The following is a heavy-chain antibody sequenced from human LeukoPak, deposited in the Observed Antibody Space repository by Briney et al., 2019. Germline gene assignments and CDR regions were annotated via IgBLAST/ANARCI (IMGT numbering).Heavy chain of an antibody. CDR2: IYYSGST. D-gene: IGHD3-22*01. Sequence: SSETLSLTCTVSGGSISSSSYYWGWIRQPPGKGLEWVGSIYYSGSTYYNPSLKSRVTISVDTSKNQFSLKLSSVTAADTAVYYCARHTISYYYDSSGPTAFAFDIWGQGTMVTVSS. V-gene: IGHV4-39*01. CDR3: ARHTISYYYDSSGPTAFAFDI. CDR1: GGSISSSSYY. J-gene: IGHJ3*02.